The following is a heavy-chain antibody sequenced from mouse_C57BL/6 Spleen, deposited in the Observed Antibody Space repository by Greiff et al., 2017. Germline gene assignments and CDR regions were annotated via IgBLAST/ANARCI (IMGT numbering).Heavy chain of an antibody. D-gene: IGHD1-1*01. V-gene: IGHV1-63*01. Sequence: VQLQQSGAELVRPGTSVKMSCKASGYTFTTFWIGWAKQRPGHGLEWIGDIYPGGGYTYYNEKFKGKGTLTADKSSSTAYMQFSSLTAEDSAIYYCARRDGSSTYAMDYWGQGTSVTVAS. CDR2: IYPGGGYT. CDR1: GYTFTTFW. J-gene: IGHJ4*01. CDR3: ARRDGSSTYAMDY.